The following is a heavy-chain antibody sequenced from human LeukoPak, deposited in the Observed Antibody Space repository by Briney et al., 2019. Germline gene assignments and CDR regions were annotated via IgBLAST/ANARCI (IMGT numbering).Heavy chain of an antibody. CDR3: ARGLGSYDSSELTWPMISF. J-gene: IGHJ4*02. V-gene: IGHV1-8*01. CDR1: GYTFTSYE. D-gene: IGHD3-22*01. Sequence: GASVKVSCKASGYTFTSYEINWVRQATGHGIEWMGWMNPDSGDTAYAQKFQGRITMTRSTSITTAYMELSSLRSEDTAVYYCARGLGSYDSSELTWPMISFWGQGTQVTVSS. CDR2: MNPDSGDT.